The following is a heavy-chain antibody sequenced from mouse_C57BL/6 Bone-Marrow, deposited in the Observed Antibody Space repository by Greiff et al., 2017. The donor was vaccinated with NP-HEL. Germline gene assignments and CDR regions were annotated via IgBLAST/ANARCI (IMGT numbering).Heavy chain of an antibody. CDR3: ARGGFFDY. V-gene: IGHV1-82*01. CDR2: IYPGDGDT. Sequence: VKLLESGPELVKPGASVKISCKASGYAFSSSWMNWVKQRPGKGLEWIGRIYPGDGDTNYNGTFKGKATLTADNSSSTAYLQLSSLTSEDSAVYFCARGGFFDYWGQGTTLTVSS. CDR1: GYAFSSSW. D-gene: IGHD3-1*01. J-gene: IGHJ2*01.